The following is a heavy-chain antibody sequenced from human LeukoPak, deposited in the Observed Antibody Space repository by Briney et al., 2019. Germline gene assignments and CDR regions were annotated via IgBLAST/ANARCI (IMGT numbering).Heavy chain of an antibody. CDR2: IKPRGGST. V-gene: IGHV1-46*01. J-gene: IGHJ6*02. Sequence: GASVKVSCKASGYTFTNYYMHWVRQAPGQVLEWMGIIKPRGGSTSYAQKFQGRVTMTRDTSTSTVYMELSSLRSEDTAVYYCARDGGGYGDYSEYGMDVWGQGTKVTVSS. D-gene: IGHD4-17*01. CDR3: ARDGGGYGDYSEYGMDV. CDR1: GYTFTNYY.